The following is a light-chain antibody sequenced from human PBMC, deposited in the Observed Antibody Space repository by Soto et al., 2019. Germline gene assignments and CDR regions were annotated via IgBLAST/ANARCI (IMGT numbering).Light chain of an antibody. J-gene: IGKJ4*01. CDR3: QQYGGSPPLS. V-gene: IGKV3-20*01. CDR1: QSVSSNY. CDR2: GAS. Sequence: IVMTQSPGTLSLSPGERAALSCKASQSVSSNYLAWYQQKPGQAPRLLIYGASSRATGIPDRFSGSGSGTDFTLTISTLEPEDVAVYYCQQYGGSPPLSFGGGTQVEIK.